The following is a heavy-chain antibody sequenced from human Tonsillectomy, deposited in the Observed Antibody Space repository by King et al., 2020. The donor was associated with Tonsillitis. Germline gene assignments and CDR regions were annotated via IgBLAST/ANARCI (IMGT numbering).Heavy chain of an antibody. CDR1: GDSFTNYY. J-gene: IGHJ4*02. CDR2: INPSADGT. V-gene: IGHV1-46*04. D-gene: IGHD5-12*01. Sequence: QLVQSGAEVKKPGASVKVSCKASGDSFTNYYIHWVRQAPGQGPEWMGLINPSADGTNYAQNLRGRLIMTRDTSTSTVYMELSSLKSDDTVVYYCVREGSGYKYFDYWGQGTLVTVSS. CDR3: VREGSGYKYFDY.